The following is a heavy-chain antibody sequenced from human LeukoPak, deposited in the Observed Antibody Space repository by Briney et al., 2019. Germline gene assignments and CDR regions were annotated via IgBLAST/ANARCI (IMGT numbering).Heavy chain of an antibody. J-gene: IGHJ5*02. CDR2: ISYDGSNK. D-gene: IGHD3-3*01. Sequence: GGSLRLSCAASGFTFRNYAMSWVRQAPGKGLEWVAVISYDGSNKYYADSVKGRFAISRDNSKNTVSLQVNSLRPEDSAMYYCARDKGSGYYGWFDPWGQGTLVAVSS. CDR1: GFTFRNYA. V-gene: IGHV3-30*03. CDR3: ARDKGSGYYGWFDP.